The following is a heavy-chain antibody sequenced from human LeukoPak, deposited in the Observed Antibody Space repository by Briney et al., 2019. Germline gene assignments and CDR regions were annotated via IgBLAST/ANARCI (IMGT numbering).Heavy chain of an antibody. J-gene: IGHJ4*02. CDR2: ISGSGGST. Sequence: GGSLRLSCAASGFTFSSYAMSWVRQAPGKRLEWVSAISGSGGSTYYADSVKGRFTISRDNSKNTLYLQMNSLRAEDTAVYYCAASGYSSGWYYYWGQGTLVTVSS. CDR3: AASGYSSGWYYY. V-gene: IGHV3-23*01. D-gene: IGHD6-19*01. CDR1: GFTFSSYA.